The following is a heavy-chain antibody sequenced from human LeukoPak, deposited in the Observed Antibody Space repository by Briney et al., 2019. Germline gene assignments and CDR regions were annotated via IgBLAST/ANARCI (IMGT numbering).Heavy chain of an antibody. CDR2: ISSNNGYI. V-gene: IGHV3-21*01. Sequence: GGSLRLSCAASGFSFSSYRMNWVRQAPGKGLEWVASISSNNGYIYYADSVKGRFTISRDNGENSLHLQMSSLRAEDAAVYYCARDLGTRKSIAFADWGQGTLVTVSS. CDR3: ARDLGTRKSIAFAD. CDR1: GFSFSSYR. D-gene: IGHD6-6*01. J-gene: IGHJ4*02.